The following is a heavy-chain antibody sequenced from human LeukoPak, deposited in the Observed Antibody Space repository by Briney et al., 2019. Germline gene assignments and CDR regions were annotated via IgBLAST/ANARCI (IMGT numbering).Heavy chain of an antibody. CDR1: GGSIRSYH. CDR2: IYYSWST. V-gene: IGHV4-59*07. Sequence: SDTLSLTRTVSGGSIRSYHWRWIRQPPAKGREWIGYIYYSWSTDYHPSLKSRVTISVDTSKNEFSLKLSSVTAADTAVYYCAKRADYGLDVWGQGTTVTVSS. CDR3: AKRADYGLDV. J-gene: IGHJ6*02.